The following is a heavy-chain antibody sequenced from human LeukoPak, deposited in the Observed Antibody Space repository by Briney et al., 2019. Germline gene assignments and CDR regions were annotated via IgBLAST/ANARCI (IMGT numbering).Heavy chain of an antibody. CDR3: AGMYYDILTGYSRIDY. D-gene: IGHD3-9*01. Sequence: PGGSLRLSCAASGFTFSSYGMHWVRQAPGKGLEWVAFIRYDGSNKYYADSVKGRFTISRDNSKNTLYLQMNSLRAEDTAVYYCAGMYYDILTGYSRIDYWGQGTLVTVSS. CDR1: GFTFSSYG. CDR2: IRYDGSNK. J-gene: IGHJ4*02. V-gene: IGHV3-30*02.